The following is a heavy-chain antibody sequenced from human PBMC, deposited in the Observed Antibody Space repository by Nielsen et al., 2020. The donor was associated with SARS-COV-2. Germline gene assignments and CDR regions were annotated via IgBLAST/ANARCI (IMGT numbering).Heavy chain of an antibody. D-gene: IGHD2-2*01. J-gene: IGHJ6*03. CDR2: INHSGST. Sequence: GSLRLSCAASGFTFSSYSMNWVRQPPGKGLEWIGEINHSGSTNYNPSLKSRVTISVDTSKNQFSLKLSSVTAADTAVYYCARMRTLYCSSTSCPDRPYYYYYYYMDVWGKGTTVTVSS. CDR3: ARMRTLYCSSTSCPDRPYYYYYYYMDV. V-gene: IGHV4-34*01. CDR1: GFTFSSYS.